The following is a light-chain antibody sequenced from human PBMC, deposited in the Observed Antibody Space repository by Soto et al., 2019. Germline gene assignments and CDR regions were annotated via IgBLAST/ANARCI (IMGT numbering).Light chain of an antibody. CDR1: QSLLHSNTHNY. Sequence: EIVMTQSPFSLPVTPGEPASISCRSSQSLLHSNTHNYLDWYLQKPGQSPQLLIYLGSYRASGVPDRFSGSGSGTDFTLKISRVEAEDVGVYYCMQALQTPRTFGGGTKVDIK. J-gene: IGKJ4*01. CDR3: MQALQTPRT. CDR2: LGS. V-gene: IGKV2-28*01.